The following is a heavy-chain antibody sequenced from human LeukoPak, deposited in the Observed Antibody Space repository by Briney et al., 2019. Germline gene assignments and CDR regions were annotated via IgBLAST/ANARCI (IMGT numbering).Heavy chain of an antibody. CDR2: IIPIFSTA. V-gene: IGHV1-69*05. J-gene: IGHJ4*02. Sequence: SVKVSCKASGGTFSSYAISWVRQAPGQGLEWMGRIIPIFSTANYAQKFQGRVTITTDESTSTAYMELSSLRSEDTAVYYCARRRESSGLIFDYWGQGTLVTVSS. CDR1: GGTFSSYA. CDR3: ARRRESSGLIFDY. D-gene: IGHD6-19*01.